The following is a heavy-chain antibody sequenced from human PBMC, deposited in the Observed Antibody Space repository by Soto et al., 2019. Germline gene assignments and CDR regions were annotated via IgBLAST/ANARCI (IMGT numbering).Heavy chain of an antibody. CDR3: AKSHLSGYDYPYYFDY. D-gene: IGHD5-12*01. V-gene: IGHV3-23*01. CDR2: ISGSGGST. J-gene: IGHJ4*02. Sequence: GGSLRLSCAASGFTFSSYAMSWVRQAPGKGLEWVSAISGSGGSTYYADSVKGRFTISRDNSKNTLYLQMNSLRAEDTAVYYCAKSHLSGYDYPYYFDYWGQGTLVTVSS. CDR1: GFTFSSYA.